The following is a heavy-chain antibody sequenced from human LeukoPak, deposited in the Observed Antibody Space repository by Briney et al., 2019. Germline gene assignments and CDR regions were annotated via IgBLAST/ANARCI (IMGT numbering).Heavy chain of an antibody. CDR3: ARMSGITMIVVVRDDAFDI. Sequence: SETLSLTCTVSGGSISSSSYYWGWIRQPPGKGLEWIGSIYYSGSTYYNPSLKSRVTISVDTSKNQFSLELSSVAAADTAVYYCARMSGITMIVVVRDDAFDIWGQGTMVTVSS. CDR1: GGSISSSSYY. J-gene: IGHJ3*02. D-gene: IGHD3-22*01. V-gene: IGHV4-39*07. CDR2: IYYSGST.